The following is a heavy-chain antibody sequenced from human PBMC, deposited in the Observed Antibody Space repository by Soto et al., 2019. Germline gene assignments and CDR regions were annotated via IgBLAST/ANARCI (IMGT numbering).Heavy chain of an antibody. CDR2: ISGSGGST. CDR1: GFTFSSYA. CDR3: AKAHSSSWYPKHYFDY. Sequence: PGGSLRLSCAASGFTFSSYAMSWVRQAPGKGLERVSAISGSGGSTYYADSVKGRFTISRDNSKNTLYLQMNSLRAEDTAVYYCAKAHSSSWYPKHYFDYWGQGTLVTVSS. V-gene: IGHV3-23*01. D-gene: IGHD6-13*01. J-gene: IGHJ4*02.